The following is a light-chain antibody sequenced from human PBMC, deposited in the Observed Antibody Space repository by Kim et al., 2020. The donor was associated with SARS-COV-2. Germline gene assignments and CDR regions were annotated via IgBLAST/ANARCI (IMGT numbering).Light chain of an antibody. CDR2: EVK. V-gene: IGLV2-8*01. CDR3: SSYVGSDNWV. J-gene: IGLJ2*01. Sequence: GQPVTMSCTGTGSDIGYYNDVSSYKQRPGKVPKLMIYEVKKRPSGVPDRFSGSKSGNTASLTVSGLQAEDEADYYCSSYVGSDNWVFGGGTQLTVL. CDR1: GSDIGYYND.